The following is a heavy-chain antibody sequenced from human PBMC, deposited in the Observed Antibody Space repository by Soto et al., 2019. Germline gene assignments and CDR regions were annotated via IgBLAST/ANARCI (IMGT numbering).Heavy chain of an antibody. Sequence: ASVKVSCKASGYTFTSYGISWVRQAPGQGLEWMGWISVYNGNTNYAPELQGRVTMTTDTSTSTAYMELRSLISDDTAVYYCARGAYSSRNYGMDVWGQGTTGTVSS. D-gene: IGHD6-13*01. V-gene: IGHV1-18*01. CDR3: ARGAYSSRNYGMDV. CDR1: GYTFTSYG. CDR2: ISVYNGNT. J-gene: IGHJ6*02.